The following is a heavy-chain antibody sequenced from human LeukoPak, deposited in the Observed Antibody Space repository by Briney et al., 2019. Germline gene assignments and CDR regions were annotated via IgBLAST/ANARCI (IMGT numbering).Heavy chain of an antibody. CDR2: MNPKTGNT. J-gene: IGHJ4*02. CDR3: ARALTSEIPDAVLGF. V-gene: IGHV1-8*03. D-gene: IGHD2-2*01. CDR1: GYTFSSYD. Sequence: GASVKVSCKASGYTFSSYDINWVRQAAGQGLEWMGWMNPKTGNTGFSQKFQGRVTITRDTSTSTVYMELRSLKSDDTAMYYCARALTSEIPDAVLGFWGQGTLATVSS.